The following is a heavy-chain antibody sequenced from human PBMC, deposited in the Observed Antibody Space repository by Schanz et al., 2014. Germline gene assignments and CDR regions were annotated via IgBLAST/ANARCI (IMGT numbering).Heavy chain of an antibody. CDR3: ARDRGSGGQNWYFDL. V-gene: IGHV3-7*05. CDR1: RFTVTNAW. Sequence: EAHLVESGGGLVKPGGSLTLSCAASRFTVTNAWMSWVRQAPGKGPEWVANIKHDGSVKDYVDSVEGRFTISRDNTKNTLFLQLNSLRADDTAVYYCARDRGSGGQNWYFDLWGRGTLVTVSA. CDR2: IKHDGSVK. D-gene: IGHD3-3*01. J-gene: IGHJ2*01.